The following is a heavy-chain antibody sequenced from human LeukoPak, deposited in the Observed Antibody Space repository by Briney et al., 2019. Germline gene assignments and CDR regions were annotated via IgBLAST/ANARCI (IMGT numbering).Heavy chain of an antibody. V-gene: IGHV5-51*01. D-gene: IGHD6-19*01. Sequence: GESLEIPCKGSGYNFSDYWIDWVRQIPGKGLEGVGIIYPDDSDTSYGPSFQGQVTIPAEKSISTAYLQWSRLEVSDTAMYYCARLALGSSGWFYWGQGTLVTVSS. J-gene: IGHJ4*02. CDR1: GYNFSDYW. CDR3: ARLALGSSGWFY. CDR2: IYPDDSDT.